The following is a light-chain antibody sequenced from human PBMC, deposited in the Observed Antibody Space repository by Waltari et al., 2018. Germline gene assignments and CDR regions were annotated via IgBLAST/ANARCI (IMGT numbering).Light chain of an antibody. Sequence: DIQMTQSPSTLSASVGDRVTITCRASQSISSWLAWYQQKPGKVPKLLIDDASSLESGVPSRFSGSGSGTEFTLTISSLQPDDFATYYCQQYNSYSEYTFGQGTKLEIK. CDR1: QSISSW. CDR3: QQYNSYSEYT. J-gene: IGKJ2*01. V-gene: IGKV1-5*01. CDR2: DAS.